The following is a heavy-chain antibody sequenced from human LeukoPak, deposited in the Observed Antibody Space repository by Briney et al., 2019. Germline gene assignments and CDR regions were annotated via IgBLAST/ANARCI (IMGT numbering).Heavy chain of an antibody. Sequence: SVKVSCKASGGTFSSYAISWVRQAPGQGLEWMGRIIPILGIANYAQKFQGRVTITADKSTSTAYMELSSLRSEDTAVYYCARGRIRKSIAAAGNDDAFDIWGQGTMVTVSS. CDR3: ARGRIRKSIAAAGNDDAFDI. CDR1: GGTFSSYA. D-gene: IGHD6-13*01. CDR2: IIPILGIA. V-gene: IGHV1-69*04. J-gene: IGHJ3*02.